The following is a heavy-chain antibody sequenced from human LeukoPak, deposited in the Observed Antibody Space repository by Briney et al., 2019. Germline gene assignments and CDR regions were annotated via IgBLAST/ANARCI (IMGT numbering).Heavy chain of an antibody. D-gene: IGHD5-12*01. Sequence: ASVKVSCEASGGTFSSYAISWVRQAPGQGLEWMGRIIPILGIANYAQKFQGRVTITADKSTSTAYMELSSLRSEDTAVYYCARVEYSGYDSYYFDYWGQGTLVTVSS. CDR2: IIPILGIA. CDR1: GGTFSSYA. J-gene: IGHJ4*02. CDR3: ARVEYSGYDSYYFDY. V-gene: IGHV1-69*04.